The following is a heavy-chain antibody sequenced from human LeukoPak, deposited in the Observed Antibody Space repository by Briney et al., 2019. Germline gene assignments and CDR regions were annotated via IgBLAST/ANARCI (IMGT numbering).Heavy chain of an antibody. CDR3: AKDVLVRGYSGYDWDY. V-gene: IGHV3-23*01. Sequence: GGSLRLSCAASGFTFSSYAMSWVRQAPGKGLEWVSAISGSGGSTYYADFVKGRFTISRDNSKNTLYLQMNSLRAEDTTVYYCAKDVLVRGYSGYDWDYWGQGTLVTVSS. J-gene: IGHJ4*02. CDR1: GFTFSSYA. D-gene: IGHD5-12*01. CDR2: ISGSGGST.